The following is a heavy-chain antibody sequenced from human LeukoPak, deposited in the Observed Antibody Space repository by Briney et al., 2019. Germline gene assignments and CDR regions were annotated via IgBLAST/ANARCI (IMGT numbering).Heavy chain of an antibody. D-gene: IGHD6-6*01. J-gene: IGHJ4*02. Sequence: GGXXRLSCAASGFTFSNYWMHWVRHVPGEXLVGVSRIDGEGSSTSYAGSVKGRFTISRDNAKNMLYLQMNSLRAEDTAVYYCARGGGRTIARPLDYWGQGTLVTVSS. CDR2: IDGEGSST. CDR3: ARGGGRTIARPLDY. V-gene: IGHV3-74*01. CDR1: GFTFSNYW.